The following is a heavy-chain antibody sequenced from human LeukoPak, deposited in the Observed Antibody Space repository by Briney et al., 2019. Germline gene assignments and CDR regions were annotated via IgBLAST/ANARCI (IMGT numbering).Heavy chain of an antibody. Sequence: GGSLRLSCAASEFTFSSYNMNWVRQAPGKGLEWVSYISSSSKNIYYADSVKGRFTISRDNAKNSLYLQMNSLRAEDTAVYYCAREPFWSGYYSNLHFDYWGQGTLVTVSS. J-gene: IGHJ4*02. CDR3: AREPFWSGYYSNLHFDY. V-gene: IGHV3-21*01. CDR1: EFTFSSYN. CDR2: ISSSSKNI. D-gene: IGHD3-3*01.